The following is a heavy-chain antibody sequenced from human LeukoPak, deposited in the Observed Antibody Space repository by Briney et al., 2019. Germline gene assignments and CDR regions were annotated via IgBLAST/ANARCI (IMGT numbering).Heavy chain of an antibody. D-gene: IGHD2-2*01. V-gene: IGHV3-21*01. CDR3: ARKQIHCSSTSCYGGGFDY. Sequence: PGGSLRLSCAASGFTFSSYSMNWVRQAPGKGLEWVSSISSSSSYIYYADSVKGRFTISRDNAKNSLYLQMNSLRAEDTAVYYCARKQIHCSSTSCYGGGFDYWGQGTLVTVSS. J-gene: IGHJ4*02. CDR1: GFTFSSYS. CDR2: ISSSSSYI.